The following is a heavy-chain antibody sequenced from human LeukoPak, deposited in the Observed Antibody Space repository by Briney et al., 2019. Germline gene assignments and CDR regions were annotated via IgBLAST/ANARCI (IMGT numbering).Heavy chain of an antibody. D-gene: IGHD2-15*01. J-gene: IGHJ4*02. CDR2: IRSDGSK. V-gene: IGHV3-30*02. Sequence: GGSLRLSCAASGFTFGSYGMHWVRQAPGKVLEWVTFIRSDGSKYYADSVKGRFTISRDNSKNTLYLQMNSLRAEDTAVYYCARGSGVVAADWGQGTLVTVSS. CDR3: ARGSGVVAAD. CDR1: GFTFGSYG.